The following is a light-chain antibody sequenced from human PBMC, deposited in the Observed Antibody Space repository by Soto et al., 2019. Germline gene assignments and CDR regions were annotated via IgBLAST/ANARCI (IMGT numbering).Light chain of an antibody. CDR1: QSVSSSY. V-gene: IGKV3-20*01. CDR3: QQYGRSPWT. J-gene: IGKJ1*01. Sequence: ELVLTHSPHTLSLSPGDRATLSCTASQSVSSSYLAWYQQKPGQAPGLLIYGASSRATGIPDRFSGSGSGTDFTLTISRLEPEDFAVYYCQQYGRSPWTFGQGTKVDIK. CDR2: GAS.